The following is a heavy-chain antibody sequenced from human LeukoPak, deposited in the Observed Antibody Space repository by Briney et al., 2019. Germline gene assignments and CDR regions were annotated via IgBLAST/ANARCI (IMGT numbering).Heavy chain of an antibody. CDR1: GYSISSGYY. V-gene: IGHV4-38-2*02. CDR3: ARSGIAADFDY. CDR2: IYHSGST. D-gene: IGHD6-13*01. Sequence: SETLSLTCTVSGYSISSGYYWGWIRQPPGKGLEWIGSIYHSGSTYYNPSLKSRVTISVDTSKNQFSLKLSSVTAADTAVYYCARSGIAADFDYWGQGTLVTVSS. J-gene: IGHJ4*02.